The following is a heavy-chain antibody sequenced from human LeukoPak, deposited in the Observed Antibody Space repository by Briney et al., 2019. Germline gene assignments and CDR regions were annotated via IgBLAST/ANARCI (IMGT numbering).Heavy chain of an antibody. Sequence: PGGSLRLSCAVSGFTFSNYAMSWVRQAPGKGLEWVSAISGSGSTYYADSVKGRFTISRDNSKNTLFLQMNSLRAEDTALYYCAKDHGYSSAWYVGMDVWGQGTTVTVS. CDR2: ISGSGST. CDR1: GFTFSNYA. CDR3: AKDHGYSSAWYVGMDV. D-gene: IGHD6-19*01. J-gene: IGHJ6*02. V-gene: IGHV3-23*01.